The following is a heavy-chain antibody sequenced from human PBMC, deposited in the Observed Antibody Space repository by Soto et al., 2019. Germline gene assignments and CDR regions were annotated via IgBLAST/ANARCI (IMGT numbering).Heavy chain of an antibody. J-gene: IGHJ5*02. Sequence: TCKASGYTFTSYYMHWVRQAPGQGLEWMGIINPSGGSTSYAQKFQGRVTMTRDTSTSTVYMELSSLRSEDTAVYYCAREGWNYALRWWFDPWGQGTLVNVSS. D-gene: IGHD1-7*01. V-gene: IGHV1-46*03. CDR2: INPSGGST. CDR1: GYTFTSYY. CDR3: AREGWNYALRWWFDP.